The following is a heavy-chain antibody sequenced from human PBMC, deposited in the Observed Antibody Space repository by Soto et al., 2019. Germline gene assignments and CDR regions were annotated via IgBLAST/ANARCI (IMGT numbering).Heavy chain of an antibody. V-gene: IGHV3-23*01. D-gene: IGHD3-22*01. J-gene: IGHJ4*02. CDR3: AKGKDYYDTSGYSYFDY. CDR2: INSSSSII. Sequence: GGSLRLSCAASGFTFSSYLMHWVRQAPGKGLEWVSCINSSSSIIYYADSVRGRFTLSRDNSINTLYLQMSSLRVEDTAVYYCAKGKDYYDTSGYSYFDYWGQGALVTVSS. CDR1: GFTFSSYL.